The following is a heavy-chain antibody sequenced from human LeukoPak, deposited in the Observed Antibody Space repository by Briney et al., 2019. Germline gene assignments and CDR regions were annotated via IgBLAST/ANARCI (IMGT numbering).Heavy chain of an antibody. CDR2: VSYSGST. Sequence: SETLSLTCTVSDGSISSYYWSWIRQPPGKGLEWIGYVSYSGSTNYNPSLKSRLTILVDTSKNQFSLKLGSVTAADTAVYYCARHRITITWFDPWGQGTLVTVSS. J-gene: IGHJ5*02. CDR1: DGSISSYY. D-gene: IGHD1-14*01. CDR3: ARHRITITWFDP. V-gene: IGHV4-59*08.